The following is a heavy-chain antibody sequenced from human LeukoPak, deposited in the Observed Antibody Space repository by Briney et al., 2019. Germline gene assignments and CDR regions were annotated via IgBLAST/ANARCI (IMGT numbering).Heavy chain of an antibody. CDR2: ISWTSGST. V-gene: IGHV3-43D*04. CDR3: ARAAVGSGLTGPDYYMDV. D-gene: IGHD3-9*01. J-gene: IGHJ6*03. Sequence: GGFLRLSCVASGFPFDDYGMHWVRQAPGKGLEWVSLISWTSGSTYYADSVKGRFTISRDNSKDSLFLDMNSLRPDDTAHYYCARAAVGSGLTGPDYYMDVCGKGTTVTVSS. CDR1: GFPFDDYG.